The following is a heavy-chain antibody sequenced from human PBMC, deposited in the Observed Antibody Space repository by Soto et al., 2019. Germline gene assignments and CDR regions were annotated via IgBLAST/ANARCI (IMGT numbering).Heavy chain of an antibody. CDR1: GYTFTSYT. CDR2: INAGNGDT. D-gene: IGHD5-18*01. Sequence: QVQLVQSGAEVKKSGASVKVSCKASGYTFTSYTMHWVRQAPGQSLEWMGWINAGNGDTKYSQKFQGRVTITRDISAITAYMELSSLRSEDTAVYYCARIGYGYPSGRGWFDPWGQGTLVTVSS. CDR3: ARIGYGYPSGRGWFDP. V-gene: IGHV1-3*01. J-gene: IGHJ5*02.